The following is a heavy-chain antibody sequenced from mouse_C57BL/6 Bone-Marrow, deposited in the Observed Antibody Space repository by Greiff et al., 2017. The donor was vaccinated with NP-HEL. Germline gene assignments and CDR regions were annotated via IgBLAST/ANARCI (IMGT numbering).Heavy chain of an antibody. CDR2: IRSKSNNYAT. D-gene: IGHD2-2*01. Sequence: GGGLVQPKGSLKLSCAASGFSFNTYAMNWVRQAPGKGLEWVARIRSKSNNYATYYADSVKDRFTISRDDSESMLYLQMNNLKTEDTAMYYCVRHSLWLRRYWYFDVWGTGTTVTVSS. CDR1: GFSFNTYA. V-gene: IGHV10-1*01. J-gene: IGHJ1*03. CDR3: VRHSLWLRRYWYFDV.